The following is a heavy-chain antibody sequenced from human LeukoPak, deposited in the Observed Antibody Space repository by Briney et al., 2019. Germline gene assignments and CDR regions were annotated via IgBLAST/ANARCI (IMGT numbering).Heavy chain of an antibody. CDR2: IYYSGST. D-gene: IGHD5-18*01. V-gene: IGHV4-39*01. CDR1: GGSISSSSYY. CDR3: ASEYNYGYPRIDY. Sequence: SETLSLTCTVSGGSISSSSYYWGWIRQPPGKGLEWIGSIYYSGSTYYNPSLKSRVTLSVDTSKNQCSLKLTSVTAADTAVYYCASEYNYGYPRIDYWGQGTLVTVSS. J-gene: IGHJ4*02.